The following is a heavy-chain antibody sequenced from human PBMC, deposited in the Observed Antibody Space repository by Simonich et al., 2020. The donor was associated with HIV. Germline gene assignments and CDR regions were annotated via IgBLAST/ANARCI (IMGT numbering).Heavy chain of an antibody. V-gene: IGHV7-4-1*02. J-gene: IGHJ6*02. Sequence: QVPLVQSGSELKMPGASVKVSCKASGYTFTTYTMNWVRQAPGQGLEWMGRINTNTGNPTYAQGFTGRFVFPLDTSVSTSYLQISSLKAEDTAVYYCARDGRYYGMDVWGQGTTVTVSS. CDR1: GYTFTTYT. CDR3: ARDGRYYGMDV. CDR2: INTNTGNP.